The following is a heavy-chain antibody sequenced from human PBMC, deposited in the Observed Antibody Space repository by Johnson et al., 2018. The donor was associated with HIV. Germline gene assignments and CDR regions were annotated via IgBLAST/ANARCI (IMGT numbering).Heavy chain of an antibody. J-gene: IGHJ3*02. Sequence: VQLVESGGGVVRPGGSLRLSCEGSGFSFDDYGISWVRQAPGKGLEWVAGISYDGSNKYYADSLKGRFTVSRDNSKNTLYLQMNSLTADDTAVYYCARDQAYSSRWEGVFDIWGQGTRVIVSS. CDR1: GFSFDDYG. CDR3: ARDQAYSSRWEGVFDI. D-gene: IGHD6-13*01. CDR2: ISYDGSNK. V-gene: IGHV3-30*03.